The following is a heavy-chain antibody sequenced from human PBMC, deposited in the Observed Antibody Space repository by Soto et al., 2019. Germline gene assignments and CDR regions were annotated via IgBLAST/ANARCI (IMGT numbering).Heavy chain of an antibody. CDR1: GGSFSGYY. V-gene: IGHV4-34*01. D-gene: IGHD2-15*01. J-gene: IGHJ4*02. CDR3: ARHRPGYCSGGRCYLYFDY. CDR2: INHSGST. Sequence: SETLSLTCAVYGGSFSGYYWSWIRQPPGKGLEWIGEINHSGSTNYNPSLKSRVTISVDTSKNQFSLKLSSVTAADTAVYYCARHRPGYCSGGRCYLYFDYWGQGTLVT.